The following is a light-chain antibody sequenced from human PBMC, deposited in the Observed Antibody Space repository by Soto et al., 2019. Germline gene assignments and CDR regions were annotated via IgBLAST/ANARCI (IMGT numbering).Light chain of an antibody. CDR1: QSVAGS. J-gene: IGKJ5*01. V-gene: IGKV3-11*01. CDR2: DIS. CDR3: QQRSNRIT. Sequence: PGQRAIVSCRASQSVAGSLAWYQQKPGQAPRILIYDISTRAAAIPARFSGSGSGTDFTLTVSSLEPEDFALYYCQQRSNRITFGQGTRLEIK.